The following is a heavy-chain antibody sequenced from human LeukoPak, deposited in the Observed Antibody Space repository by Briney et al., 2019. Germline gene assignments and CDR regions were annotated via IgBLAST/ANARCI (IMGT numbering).Heavy chain of an antibody. CDR1: GFTFSSYS. V-gene: IGHV3-48*01. CDR2: ISSSSSTI. J-gene: IGHJ4*02. D-gene: IGHD6-13*01. CDR3: ARAESIAAAGY. Sequence: GGSLRLSCAASGFTFSSYSMNWVRQAPGKGLEWVSYISSSSSTIYYADSVKGRFTTSRDNAKNSLYLQMNSLRAEDTAVYYCARAESIAAAGYWGQGTLVTVSS.